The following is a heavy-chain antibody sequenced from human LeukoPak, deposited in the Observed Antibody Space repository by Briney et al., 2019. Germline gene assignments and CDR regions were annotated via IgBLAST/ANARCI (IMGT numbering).Heavy chain of an antibody. CDR2: INPNSGGT. V-gene: IGHV1-2*02. D-gene: IGHD2-2*01. Sequence: ASVKVSCKASGYTFTGYYMHWVRQAPGQGLEWMGWINPNSGGTNYAQKFQGRVTMTRDTSISTAYMELSRLRSDDTAVYYCARADIVVVPAAKGDVFDIWGQGTMVTVSS. J-gene: IGHJ3*02. CDR3: ARADIVVVPAAKGDVFDI. CDR1: GYTFTGYY.